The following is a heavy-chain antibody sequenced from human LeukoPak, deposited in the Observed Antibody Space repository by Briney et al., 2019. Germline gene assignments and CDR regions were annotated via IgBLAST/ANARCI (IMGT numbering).Heavy chain of an antibody. D-gene: IGHD6-6*01. Sequence: GGSLRLSCAASGFTFSSYWMHWVRQAPGKGLVWVSRINSDGNSTSYADSVKGRYTISRDNAKNTLYLQMNSLRAEDTAVYYCARDLTQAARPYTTLAYWGQGTLVTVSS. CDR3: ARDLTQAARPYTTLAY. CDR1: GFTFSSYW. CDR2: INSDGNST. V-gene: IGHV3-74*01. J-gene: IGHJ4*02.